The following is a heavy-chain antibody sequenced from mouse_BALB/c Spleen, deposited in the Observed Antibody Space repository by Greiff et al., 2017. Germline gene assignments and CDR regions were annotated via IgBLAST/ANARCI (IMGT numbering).Heavy chain of an antibody. CDR3: ARDEGGGSWFAY. J-gene: IGHJ3*01. Sequence: EVQGVESGGGLVKPGGSLKLSCAASGFTFSSYAMSWVRQTPEKRLEWVASISSGGSTYYPDSVKGRFTISRDNARNILYLQMSSLRSEDTAMYYCARDEGGGSWFAYWGQGTLVTVSA. CDR2: ISSGGST. V-gene: IGHV5-6-5*01. CDR1: GFTFSSYA.